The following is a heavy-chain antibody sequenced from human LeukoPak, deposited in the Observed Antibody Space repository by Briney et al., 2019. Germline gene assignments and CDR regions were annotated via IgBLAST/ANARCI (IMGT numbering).Heavy chain of an antibody. J-gene: IGHJ4*02. D-gene: IGHD5-18*01. Sequence: PSETLSLTCTVSGGSIISYSWSWIRQPPGKRLEWIGYIYPSGSTNYNPSLKSRVIMSVDTPKNQFSLRLSSVTAADTAVYYCARGGYIFGYWGQGTLVTVSS. CDR2: IYPSGST. CDR1: GGSIISYS. V-gene: IGHV4-59*01. CDR3: ARGGYIFGY.